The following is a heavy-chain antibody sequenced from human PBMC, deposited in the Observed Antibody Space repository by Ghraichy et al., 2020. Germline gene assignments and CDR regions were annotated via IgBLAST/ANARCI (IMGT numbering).Heavy chain of an antibody. CDR1: GGSFSGYY. V-gene: IGHV4-34*01. CDR2: INHSGST. CDR3: ARGGGYGDYSRFLDY. Sequence: SKTLSLTCAVYGGSFSGYYWSWIRQPPGKGLEWIGEINHSGSTNYNPSLKSRVTISVDTSKNQFSLKLSSVTAADTAVYYCARGGGYGDYSRFLDYWGQGTLVTVSS. J-gene: IGHJ4*02. D-gene: IGHD4-17*01.